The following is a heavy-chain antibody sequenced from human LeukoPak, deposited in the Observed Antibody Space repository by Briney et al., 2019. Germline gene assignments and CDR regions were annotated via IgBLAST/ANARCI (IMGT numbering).Heavy chain of an antibody. CDR2: IIPIFGTA. D-gene: IGHD3-10*01. V-gene: IGHV1-69*01. CDR3: AHSFMVRVLRFDY. CDR1: GGTFSSYA. J-gene: IGHJ4*02. Sequence: SVKVSCKASGGTFSSYAISWVPQAPGQGLEWMGGIIPIFGTANYAQKFQGRVTITADESTSTAYMELSSLRSEDTAVYYCAHSFMVRVLRFDYWGQGTLVTVSS.